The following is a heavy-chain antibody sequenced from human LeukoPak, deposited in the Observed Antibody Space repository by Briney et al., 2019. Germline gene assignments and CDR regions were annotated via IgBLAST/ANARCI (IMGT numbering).Heavy chain of an antibody. Sequence: GGSLRLSCAASGFTFSSYSMNWVRQAPGKGLEWVSSISGIGSDTYYTDSLKGRFTVSRDNAKNSLYLQMNSLRAEDTAVYYCARDVYRIFDYWGLGTLVTVSS. J-gene: IGHJ4*02. CDR2: ISGIGSDT. CDR1: GFTFSSYS. V-gene: IGHV3-21*01. D-gene: IGHD1-14*01. CDR3: ARDVYRIFDY.